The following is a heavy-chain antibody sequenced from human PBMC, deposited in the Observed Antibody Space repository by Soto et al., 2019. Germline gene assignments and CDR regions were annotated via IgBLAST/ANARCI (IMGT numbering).Heavy chain of an antibody. D-gene: IGHD5-18*01. V-gene: IGHV1-18*04. CDR1: GYTFTSYG. CDR3: ARDATQLWPRGAFGY. Sequence: ASVKVSCKASGYTFTSYGISWVRQAPGQGLEWMGWISAYNGNTNYAQKLQGRVTMTTDTSTSTAYMELRSLRSDDTAVYYCARDATQLWPRGAFGYWGQGTLVTVSS. CDR2: ISAYNGNT. J-gene: IGHJ4*02.